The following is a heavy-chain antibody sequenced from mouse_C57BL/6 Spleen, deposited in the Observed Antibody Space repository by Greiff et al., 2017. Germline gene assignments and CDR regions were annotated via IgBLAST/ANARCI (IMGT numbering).Heavy chain of an antibody. Sequence: VNLVESGPGLVAPSQSLSITCTVSGFSLTSYGVDWVRQSPGKGLEWLGVIWGVGSTNYNSALKSRLSISKDNSKSQVFLKMNSLQTDDTAMYYCASGGGSSGLFAYWGQGTLVTVSA. V-gene: IGHV2-6*01. D-gene: IGHD3-2*02. J-gene: IGHJ3*01. CDR1: GFSLTSYG. CDR2: IWGVGST. CDR3: ASGGGSSGLFAY.